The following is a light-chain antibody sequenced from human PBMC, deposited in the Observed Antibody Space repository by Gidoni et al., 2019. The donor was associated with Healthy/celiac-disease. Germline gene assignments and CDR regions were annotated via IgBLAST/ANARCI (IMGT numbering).Light chain of an antibody. CDR3: QQRSNWPAT. V-gene: IGKV3-11*01. CDR1: QSVSSY. CDR2: DSS. J-gene: IGKJ1*01. Sequence: ESVLKQSPATLSLSPGERATLACRASQSVSSYLAWYQQKPGQAPSLLIYDSSNRATGIPARFRGSGSGTDFPLTISSLEPEDFAVYYCQQRSNWPATFGQGTKVEIK.